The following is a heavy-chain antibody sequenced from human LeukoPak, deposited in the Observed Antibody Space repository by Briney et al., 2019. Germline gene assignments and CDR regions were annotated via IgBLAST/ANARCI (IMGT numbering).Heavy chain of an antibody. CDR1: GGPISSSSYY. V-gene: IGHV4-39*07. D-gene: IGHD3-10*01. J-gene: IGHJ6*03. CDR2: IYTSGST. Sequence: PSETLSLTCTVSGGPISSSSYYWGWIRQPPGTGLEWIGRIYTSGSTNYNPSLKSRVTMSVDTSKNQFSLKLSSVTAADTAVYYCAREFGYLDVWGKGTTVTISS. CDR3: AREFGYLDV.